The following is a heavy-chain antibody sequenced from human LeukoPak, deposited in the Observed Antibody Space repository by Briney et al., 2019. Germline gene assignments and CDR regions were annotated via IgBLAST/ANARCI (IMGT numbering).Heavy chain of an antibody. CDR2: ISAYNGNT. D-gene: IGHD2-2*01. CDR1: GYTFTSYG. CDR3: AKTVVPGTYYYYYYYMDV. Sequence: ASVKVSCKASGYTFTSYGISWVRQAPGQGLEWMGWISAYNGNTNYAQKLQGRVTMTTDTSTSTAYMELRSLRSDDTAVYYCAKTVVPGTYYYYYYYMDVWGKGTTVTVSS. V-gene: IGHV1-18*01. J-gene: IGHJ6*03.